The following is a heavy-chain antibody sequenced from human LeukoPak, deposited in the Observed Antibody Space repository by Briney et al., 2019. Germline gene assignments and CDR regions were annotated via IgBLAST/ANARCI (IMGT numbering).Heavy chain of an antibody. CDR1: GGSISPYH. Sequence: SETLSLTCIVSGGSISPYHWSWIRQPPGKGLESMGYIHYSGNTNYNPSLKSRVTISVDTSKNQFSLKVSSVTAADTAVYYCAREGTAGTNLNWFDSWGQGTLVTVSS. CDR2: IHYSGNT. D-gene: IGHD1-1*01. J-gene: IGHJ5*01. V-gene: IGHV4-59*01. CDR3: AREGTAGTNLNWFDS.